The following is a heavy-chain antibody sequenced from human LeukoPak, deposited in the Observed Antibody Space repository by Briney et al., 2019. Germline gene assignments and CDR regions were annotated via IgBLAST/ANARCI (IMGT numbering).Heavy chain of an antibody. CDR1: RGSISNDY. CDR3: ARHLKGVMTCFDS. Sequence: SETLSLTCTVSRGSISNDYWSCIRQPPGKGLEWIGFIYYNGNTKYNPSLESRVSISVDTSKNQCSLNLNSVTAADTALYYCARHLKGVMTCFDSWGQGTLVTVSS. D-gene: IGHD2-21*02. V-gene: IGHV4-59*08. J-gene: IGHJ4*02. CDR2: IYYNGNT.